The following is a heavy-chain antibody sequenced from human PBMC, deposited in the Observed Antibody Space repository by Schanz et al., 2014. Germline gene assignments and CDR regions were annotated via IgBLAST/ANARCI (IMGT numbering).Heavy chain of an antibody. J-gene: IGHJ4*02. Sequence: QLQLQESGPGLVKPSETLSLTCTVSGGSISSSSYFWGWIRQPPGKGLEWIGSIYHSGSTYNNPSLKSRVTMPVDTSKTQFSRKLYSVTAADTALYYCARHMGRLSSSRGNYFDYWGQGTLVTVSS. D-gene: IGHD6-13*01. CDR1: GGSISSSSYF. CDR3: ARHMGRLSSSRGNYFDY. CDR2: IYHSGST. V-gene: IGHV4-39*01.